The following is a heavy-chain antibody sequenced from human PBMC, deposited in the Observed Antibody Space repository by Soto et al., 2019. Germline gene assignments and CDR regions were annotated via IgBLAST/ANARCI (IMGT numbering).Heavy chain of an antibody. V-gene: IGHV3-33*08. CDR2: IWDDGSND. Sequence: GGSLRLSCAASGFTFSTYAMHWVRQAPGKGLEWVAVIWDDGSNDHYADSVRGRFTISRDNSKNTLYLQMSSLRAEDTAVYYCARDRYSTVTHFDYWGQGTLVTVSS. D-gene: IGHD4-17*01. J-gene: IGHJ4*02. CDR1: GFTFSTYA. CDR3: ARDRYSTVTHFDY.